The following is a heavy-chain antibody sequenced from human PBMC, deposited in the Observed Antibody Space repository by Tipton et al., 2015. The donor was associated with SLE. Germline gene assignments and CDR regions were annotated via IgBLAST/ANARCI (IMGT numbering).Heavy chain of an antibody. CDR2: IYYSGST. Sequence: TLSLTCTVSGGSISSGAYYWSWIRQLPGKGLEWIGYIYYSGSTHYNPSLKSPFTISIDTSKNQFPLMLSSVTAADTAVYYCARRRADTAMAFDYWGQGTLVTVSS. CDR1: GGSISSGAYY. D-gene: IGHD5-18*01. V-gene: IGHV4-31*01. CDR3: ARRRADTAMAFDY. J-gene: IGHJ4*02.